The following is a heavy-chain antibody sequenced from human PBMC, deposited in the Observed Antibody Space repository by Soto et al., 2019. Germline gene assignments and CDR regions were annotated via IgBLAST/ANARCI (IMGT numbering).Heavy chain of an antibody. CDR3: ARDLGSGWSRGGFGY. V-gene: IGHV3-33*01. CDR2: IWYDGSNK. CDR1: GFTFSSYG. D-gene: IGHD6-19*01. Sequence: QVQLVESGGGVVQPGRSLRLSCAASGFTFSSYGMHWVRQAPGTGLVWVAVIWYDGSNKCYADSVKGRFTISRDNSKNTLYLQMNSLRAEDTAVYYCARDLGSGWSRGGFGYWGQGTLVTVSS. J-gene: IGHJ4*02.